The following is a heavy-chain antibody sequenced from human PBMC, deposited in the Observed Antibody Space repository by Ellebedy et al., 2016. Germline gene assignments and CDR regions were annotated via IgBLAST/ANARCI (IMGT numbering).Heavy chain of an antibody. V-gene: IGHV3-9*01. J-gene: IGHJ4*02. CDR1: GFTFADYA. CDR2: ISWNSGSI. CDR3: AKESSLGAVAGTRGFDY. Sequence: GGSLRLSCAASGFTFADYAMHWVRQAPGKGLEWVSGISWNSGSIGYADSVKGRFTISRDNAKNSLYLQMNSLRAEDTALYYCAKESSLGAVAGTRGFDYWGQGTLVTVSS. D-gene: IGHD6-19*01.